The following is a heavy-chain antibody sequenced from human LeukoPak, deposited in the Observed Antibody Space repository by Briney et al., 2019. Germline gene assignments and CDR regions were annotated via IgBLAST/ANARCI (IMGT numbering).Heavy chain of an antibody. V-gene: IGHV1-24*01. Sequence: ASVKVSCKVSGYTLTELSMHWVRQAPGKGLEWMGGFDPEDGETICAQKFQGRVTMTEDTSTDTAYMELSSLRSEDTAVYYCATDPLRYYDFWSGYYTWGQGTLVTVSS. CDR3: ATDPLRYYDFWSGYYT. CDR2: FDPEDGET. D-gene: IGHD3-3*01. CDR1: GYTLTELS. J-gene: IGHJ5*02.